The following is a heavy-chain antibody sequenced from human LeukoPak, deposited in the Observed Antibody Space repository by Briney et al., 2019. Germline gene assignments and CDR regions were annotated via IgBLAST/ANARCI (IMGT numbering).Heavy chain of an antibody. CDR3: ARDQGYSGSYSVDP. D-gene: IGHD1-26*01. CDR1: GYSISSGYY. J-gene: IGHJ5*02. V-gene: IGHV4-38-2*02. Sequence: SETLSLTCTVSGYSISSGYYWGWIRQPPGKGLEWIGSIYHSGSTYCNPSLKSRVTISVDTSKNQFSLKLSSVTAADTAVYYCARDQGYSGSYSVDPWGQGTLVTVSS. CDR2: IYHSGST.